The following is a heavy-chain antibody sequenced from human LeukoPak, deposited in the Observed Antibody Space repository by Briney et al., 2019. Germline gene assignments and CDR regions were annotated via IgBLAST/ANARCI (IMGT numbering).Heavy chain of an antibody. V-gene: IGHV4-4*07. CDR3: ARDSYYYGSGSSNFDY. D-gene: IGHD3-10*01. Sequence: PSETLSLTCTVSRDSISGYSWSWIRQPAGKGLEWIGRIYTSGSTNYNPSLKSRVTMSVDTSKNQFSLKLSSVTAADTAVYYCARDSYYYGSGSSNFDYWGQGTLVTVSS. J-gene: IGHJ4*02. CDR1: RDSISGYS. CDR2: IYTSGST.